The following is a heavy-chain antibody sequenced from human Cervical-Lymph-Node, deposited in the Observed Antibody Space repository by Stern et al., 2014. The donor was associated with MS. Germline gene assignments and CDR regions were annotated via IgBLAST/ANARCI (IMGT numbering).Heavy chain of an antibody. CDR1: GFTFRDSY. J-gene: IGHJ3*02. Sequence: VQLVESGGGLVKPAGSLRLSCAASGFTFRDSYMTCIRPPQGKGLEWVSYISIRGDTFKYAESVKGRFTGSRDNAKNSLSLQMSSLRVEDTAVYYCVRGWEPRQDGPSGHDYDAFDIWGQGTMVTVSS. CDR2: ISIRGDTF. V-gene: IGHV3-11*01. CDR3: VRGWEPRQDGPSGHDYDAFDI. D-gene: IGHD5-12*01.